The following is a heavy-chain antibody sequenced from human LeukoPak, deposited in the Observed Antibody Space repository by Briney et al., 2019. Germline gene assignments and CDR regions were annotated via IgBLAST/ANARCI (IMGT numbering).Heavy chain of an antibody. Sequence: ASVKVSCKASGYTFTSYGISWVRQAPGQGLEWMGWISAYNGNTNYAQKLQGRVTMTTDTSTSTAYMELRSLRSDDTAVYYCARDMVRAVTKASVVDYWGQGTLVTVSS. V-gene: IGHV1-18*01. CDR3: ARDMVRAVTKASVVDY. CDR2: ISAYNGNT. CDR1: GYTFTSYG. J-gene: IGHJ4*02. D-gene: IGHD4-17*01.